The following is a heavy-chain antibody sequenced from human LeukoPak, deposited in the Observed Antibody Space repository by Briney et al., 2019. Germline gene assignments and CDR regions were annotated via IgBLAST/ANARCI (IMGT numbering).Heavy chain of an antibody. J-gene: IGHJ6*02. CDR3: ARSTEHYYYYYGMDV. D-gene: IGHD1-26*01. CDR2: IYYSGST. CDR1: GGSISSYY. Sequence: SETLSLTCTVSGGSISSYYWSWIRQPPGKGLEWIGYIYYSGSTNYDPSLKSRVTISVDTSKNQFSLKLSSVTAADTAVYYCARSTEHYYYYYGMDVWGQGTTVTVSS. V-gene: IGHV4-59*01.